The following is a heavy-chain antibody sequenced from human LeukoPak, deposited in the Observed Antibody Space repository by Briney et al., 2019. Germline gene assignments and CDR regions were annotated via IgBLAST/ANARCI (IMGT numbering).Heavy chain of an antibody. Sequence: SETLSLTCTVSGGSISSSSYYWGWIRQPPGKGLEWIGSIYYSGSTYYNPSLKSRVTISVDTSKNQFSLKLSSVTAADTAVYYCARRRKSSTLDYWGQGTLVTVSS. CDR2: IYYSGST. CDR1: GGSISSSSYY. D-gene: IGHD3-10*01. J-gene: IGHJ4*02. CDR3: ARRRKSSTLDY. V-gene: IGHV4-39*07.